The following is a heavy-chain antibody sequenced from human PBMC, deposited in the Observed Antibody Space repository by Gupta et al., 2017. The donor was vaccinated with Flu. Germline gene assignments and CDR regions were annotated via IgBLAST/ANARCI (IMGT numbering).Heavy chain of an antibody. V-gene: IGHV3-74*01. J-gene: IGHJ6*02. CDR2: INSEGSSI. CDR3: ARARYGSTYGMDV. Sequence: VRQAPGKGPVWVSFINSEGSSIIYADSEKGRFTISRDNAKNTLYLEMNSLRVEDTSVYYCARARYGSTYGMDVWGQGTTVTVSS. D-gene: IGHD3-9*01.